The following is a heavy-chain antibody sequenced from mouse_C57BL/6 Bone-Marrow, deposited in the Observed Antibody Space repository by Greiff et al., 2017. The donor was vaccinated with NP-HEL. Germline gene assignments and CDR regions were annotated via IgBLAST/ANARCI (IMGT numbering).Heavy chain of an antibody. CDR1: GYTFTSYG. CDR2: IYPRSGNT. CDR3: ARSGYSNYAYYFDY. Sequence: QVQLQQSGAELARPGASVKLSCKASGYTFTSYGISWVKQRTGQGLEWIGEIYPRSGNTYYNETFKGKATLTADKSSSTAYMELRSLTSEDSAVYFCARSGYSNYAYYFDYWGQGTTLTVSS. V-gene: IGHV1-81*01. D-gene: IGHD2-5*01. J-gene: IGHJ2*01.